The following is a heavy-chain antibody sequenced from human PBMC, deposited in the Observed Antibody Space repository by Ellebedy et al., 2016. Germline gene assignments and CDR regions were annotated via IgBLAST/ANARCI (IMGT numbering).Heavy chain of an antibody. D-gene: IGHD1-14*01. V-gene: IGHV3-23*05. CDR3: AKWYNRGDTSSYPYYLES. J-gene: IGHJ4*02. CDR2: IGSNGVDT. CDR1: GFTFRSYA. Sequence: GESLKISCAASGFTFRSYAMRWVRQAPGRGLEWVSSIGSNGVDTFYGDSVKGRFTISRDNSESTLHLQMNSLRAEDTAVYYCAKWYNRGDTSSYPYYLESWGQGTLVTVSS.